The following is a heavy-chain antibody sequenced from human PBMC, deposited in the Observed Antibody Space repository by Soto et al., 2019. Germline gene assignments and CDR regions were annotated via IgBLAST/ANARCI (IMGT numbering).Heavy chain of an antibody. CDR3: ARTITRVRGTAGGY. Sequence: ASVKVSCKALGYTFISYYIHWVRQAPGQGLEWMGVTNPSGGSTSYAEKFQGRVTMTRDTSTNTVYMEVTSLRSDDTAVHFCARTITRVRGTAGGYWGQGPLVTVSS. D-gene: IGHD3-10*01. V-gene: IGHV1-46*01. CDR2: TNPSGGST. J-gene: IGHJ4*02. CDR1: GYTFISYY.